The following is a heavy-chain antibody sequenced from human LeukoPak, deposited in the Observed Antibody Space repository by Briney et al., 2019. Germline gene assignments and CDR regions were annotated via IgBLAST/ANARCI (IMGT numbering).Heavy chain of an antibody. V-gene: IGHV1-69*05. CDR3: ARDSYTYYQSNAFDF. Sequence: GASVKVSCKASGGTFSSYAISWVRQAPGQGLEWMGRIIPIFGTANYAQKFQGRVTITTDESTSTAYMELSSLRSEDTPVYYCARDSYTYYQSNAFDFWGQGRMVTVSS. D-gene: IGHD3-10*01. J-gene: IGHJ3*01. CDR2: IIPIFGTA. CDR1: GGTFSSYA.